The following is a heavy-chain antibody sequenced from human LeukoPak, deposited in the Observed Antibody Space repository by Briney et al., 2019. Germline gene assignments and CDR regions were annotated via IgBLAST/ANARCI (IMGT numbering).Heavy chain of an antibody. CDR2: IYWDSNK. V-gene: IGHV2-5*02. CDR3: AHRADYDFTQDPFDV. J-gene: IGHJ3*01. CDR1: GFSLSTSGVG. Sequence: SGPTLVNPTQTLTLTCTFSGFSLSTSGVGVGWIRQPPGKALEWLALIYWDSNKRYSPSLESRLTITSDTSRNQVGLTMTNMDPLDTATYYCAHRADYDFTQDPFDVWGQGTRVTVSS. D-gene: IGHD3-22*01.